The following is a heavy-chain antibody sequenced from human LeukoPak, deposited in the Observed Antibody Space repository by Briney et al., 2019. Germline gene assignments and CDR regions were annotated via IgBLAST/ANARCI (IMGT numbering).Heavy chain of an antibody. CDR1: GFTFSGSA. Sequence: GGSLRLSCAASGFTFSGSAMHWVRQASGKGLEWVGRIRSKGNNYATAFAASVKGRFTISRDDSKNTAYLQMNSLKTEDTAVYYCTRRRNYDSELHAFDIWGQGTMVTVSS. J-gene: IGHJ3*02. CDR3: TRRRNYDSELHAFDI. V-gene: IGHV3-73*01. CDR2: IRSKGNNYAT. D-gene: IGHD3-3*01.